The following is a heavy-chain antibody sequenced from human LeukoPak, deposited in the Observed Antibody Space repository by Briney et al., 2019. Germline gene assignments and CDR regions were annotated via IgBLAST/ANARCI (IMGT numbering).Heavy chain of an antibody. V-gene: IGHV1-69*13. J-gene: IGHJ3*02. CDR3: ARVEGSGWYGDAFDI. CDR1: GGTFSSYA. CDR2: IIPIFGTA. Sequence: ASVTVSCKASGGTFSSYAISWVRQAPGQGLEWMGGIIPIFGTANYAQKFQGRVTITADESTSTAYRELSSLRSEDTAVYYCARVEGSGWYGDAFDIWGQGTMVTVSS. D-gene: IGHD6-19*01.